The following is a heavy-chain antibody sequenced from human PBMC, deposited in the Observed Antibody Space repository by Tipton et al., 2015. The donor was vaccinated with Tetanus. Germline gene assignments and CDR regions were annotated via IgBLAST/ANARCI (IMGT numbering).Heavy chain of an antibody. V-gene: IGHV4-30-4*01. D-gene: IGHD1-26*01. Sequence: TLSPTCTVSGGSISSGDYYWSWIRQPPGKGLEWIGYIYYSGSTYYNPSLKSRVTISVDTSKNQFSLKLSSVTAADTAVYYCARDPRGVGASDAFDIWGQGTMVTVSS. J-gene: IGHJ3*02. CDR2: IYYSGST. CDR3: ARDPRGVGASDAFDI. CDR1: GGSISSGDYY.